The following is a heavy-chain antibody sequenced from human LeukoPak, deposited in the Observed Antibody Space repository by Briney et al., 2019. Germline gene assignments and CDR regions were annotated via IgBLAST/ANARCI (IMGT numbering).Heavy chain of an antibody. Sequence: ASVKVSCKASGYTFTGYYMHWVRQAPGPGLEWMGRINPNSGGTNYAQKFQGRVTMTRDTSISTAYMELSRLRSDDTAVYYCARSITRGPFDYWGQGTLVTVSS. CDR2: INPNSGGT. CDR1: GYTFTGYY. CDR3: ARSITRGPFDY. J-gene: IGHJ4*02. D-gene: IGHD3-10*01. V-gene: IGHV1-2*06.